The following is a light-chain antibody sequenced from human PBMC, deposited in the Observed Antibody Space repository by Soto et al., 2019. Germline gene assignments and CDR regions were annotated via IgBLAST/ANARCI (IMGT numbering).Light chain of an antibody. CDR2: AAS. CDR1: QGFRND. J-gene: IGKJ1*01. Sequence: AIPMTQSASFLSASVGDRVNIXCRASQGFRNDLAWYQQKPGKAPKPLIYAASSLQGGGPSRFSGSGSGTDFTLTISSLQPEDFATYYCLQDYNYPWTFGQGTKVDIK. V-gene: IGKV1-6*01. CDR3: LQDYNYPWT.